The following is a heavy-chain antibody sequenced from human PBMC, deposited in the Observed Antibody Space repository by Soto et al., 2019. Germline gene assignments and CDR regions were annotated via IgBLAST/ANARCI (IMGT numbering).Heavy chain of an antibody. Sequence: ASVKVSCKASGYTFINYGISWVRQAPGQGLEWMGWITDYNGNTNYARKFQGRVTMTTDTSTSTAYMELRSLRSDDTAVYFCARDDFDDLWRVFDLWGQGTMVTVSS. CDR1: GYTFINYG. J-gene: IGHJ3*01. CDR2: ITDYNGNT. CDR3: ARDDFDDLWRVFDL. V-gene: IGHV1-18*04. D-gene: IGHD2-21*01.